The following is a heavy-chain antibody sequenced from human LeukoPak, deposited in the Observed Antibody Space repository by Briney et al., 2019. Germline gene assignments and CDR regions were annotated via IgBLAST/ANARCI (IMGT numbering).Heavy chain of an antibody. CDR3: ARGLGTYSSSWYVNWFDP. CDR1: GYSISSGYS. CDR2: IYHSGST. D-gene: IGHD6-13*01. J-gene: IGHJ5*02. V-gene: IGHV4-30-2*01. Sequence: PSETLCLTCTVSGYSISSGYSWSWIRQPPGKGLEWIGYIYHSGSTYYNPSFKSRVTISVDRSKNQFSLKLSSVTAADTAVYYCARGLGTYSSSWYVNWFDPWGQGTLVAVSS.